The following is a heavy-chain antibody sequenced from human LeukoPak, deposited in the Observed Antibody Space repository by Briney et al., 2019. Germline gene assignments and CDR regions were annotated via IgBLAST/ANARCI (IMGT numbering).Heavy chain of an antibody. CDR1: GYTFTGYY. Sequence: ASVKVSCKASGYTFTGYYIHWVRQAPGQGLEWMGWINPNINGTNYAQKFQGRVTMTGDRSISTVYMELSSLRSEDTAVYYCARGPRYYMDVWGKGTTVTVSS. CDR3: ARGPRYYMDV. V-gene: IGHV1-2*02. CDR2: INPNINGT. J-gene: IGHJ6*03.